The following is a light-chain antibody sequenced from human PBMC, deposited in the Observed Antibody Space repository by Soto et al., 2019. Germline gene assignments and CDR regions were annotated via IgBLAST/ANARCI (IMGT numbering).Light chain of an antibody. CDR3: QQSYSTPFT. V-gene: IGKV1-39*01. CDR2: AAS. J-gene: IGKJ3*01. Sequence: DIQMTQSPSSLSASVGDKVTITCQASQDISIYLNWYQQKPGKAPKLLIYAASSLQSGVPSRFSGSGSGTDFTLTISSLQPEDFATYYCQQSYSTPFTFGPGTKVDIK. CDR1: QDISIY.